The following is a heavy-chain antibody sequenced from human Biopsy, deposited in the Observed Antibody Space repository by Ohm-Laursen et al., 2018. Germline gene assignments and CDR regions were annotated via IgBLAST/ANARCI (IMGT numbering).Heavy chain of an antibody. Sequence: GTLSLTCAVYNVSFSSFYWSWIRQPPGKGLEWIGEISHTGSTNYNPPLKSRVFMSVDTSRSQFSLRLSSVTAADTAVYYCARDSGGMATILDAFDLWGQGTMVTVSP. J-gene: IGHJ3*01. CDR3: ARDSGGMATILDAFDL. CDR2: ISHTGST. CDR1: NVSFSSFY. D-gene: IGHD5-24*01. V-gene: IGHV4-34*01.